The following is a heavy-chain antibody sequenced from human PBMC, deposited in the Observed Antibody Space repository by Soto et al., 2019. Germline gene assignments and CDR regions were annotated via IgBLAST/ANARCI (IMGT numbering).Heavy chain of an antibody. J-gene: IGHJ5*02. D-gene: IGHD6-13*01. CDR3: ASSRGSYSSSWYWFDP. CDR2: ISYDGSNK. Sequence: WGSLRLSCAASGFTFSSYAMHWVRQAPGKGLEWVAVISYDGSNKYYADSVKGRFTISRDNSKNTLYLQMNSLRAEDTAVYYCASSRGSYSSSWYWFDPWGQGTLVTVSS. V-gene: IGHV3-30-3*01. CDR1: GFTFSSYA.